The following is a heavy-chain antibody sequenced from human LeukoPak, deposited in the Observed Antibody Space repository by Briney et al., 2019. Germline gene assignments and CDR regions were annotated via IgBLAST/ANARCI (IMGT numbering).Heavy chain of an antibody. CDR1: GYTFTGYY. CDR2: INPNSGGT. D-gene: IGHD3-22*01. V-gene: IGHV1-2*04. Sequence: ASVKVSCKASGYTFTGYYMHWVRQAPGQGLEWMGWINPNSGGTNYAQKFQGWVTMTRDTSISTAYMELSRLRSDDTAVYYCAREGDYYDSSGYSNWGQGTLVTVSS. CDR3: AREGDYYDSSGYSN. J-gene: IGHJ4*02.